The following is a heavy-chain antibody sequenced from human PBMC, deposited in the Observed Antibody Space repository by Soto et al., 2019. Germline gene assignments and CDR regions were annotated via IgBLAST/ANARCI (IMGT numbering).Heavy chain of an antibody. V-gene: IGHV3-30*18. D-gene: IGHD3-3*01. CDR2: ISYDERNK. Sequence: GGSLRLSCAASGFTLSDYGVHWVRQAPGKGLEWVAVISYDERNKYYADSVKGRFTISRDNSKNTLYLQMNSLRAEDTAMYYCANTNYDFWGMDVWGQGTTVTVSS. CDR3: ANTNYDFWGMDV. CDR1: GFTLSDYG. J-gene: IGHJ6*02.